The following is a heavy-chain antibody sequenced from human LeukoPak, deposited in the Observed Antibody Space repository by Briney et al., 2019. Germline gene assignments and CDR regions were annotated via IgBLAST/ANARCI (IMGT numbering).Heavy chain of an antibody. CDR3: ARYGSGTSYITNYFDY. Sequence: PGGSLRLSCAASGITFSSYGMHWVRQAPGKGLEWVSYISSDSRTIYYADSVKGRFTISRDNAKNSLYLQMKSLRDEDTAVYYCARYGSGTSYITNYFDYWGQGALVTVSS. J-gene: IGHJ4*02. CDR2: ISSDSRTI. V-gene: IGHV3-48*02. D-gene: IGHD3-10*01. CDR1: GITFSSYG.